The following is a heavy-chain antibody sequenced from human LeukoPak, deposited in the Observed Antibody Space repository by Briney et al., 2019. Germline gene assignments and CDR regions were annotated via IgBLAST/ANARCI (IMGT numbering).Heavy chain of an antibody. V-gene: IGHV3-21*01. Sequence: GGSLRVSCAASGITFSTYTMNWVRQAPGKGLEWVSSITSTSNYIYYADSVKGRFTISRDNAKNSLYLQMNSLRAEDTAVYYYARENYYYYYMDVWGKGTTVTVSS. CDR2: ITSTSNYI. CDR1: GITFSTYT. J-gene: IGHJ6*03. CDR3: ARENYYYYYMDV.